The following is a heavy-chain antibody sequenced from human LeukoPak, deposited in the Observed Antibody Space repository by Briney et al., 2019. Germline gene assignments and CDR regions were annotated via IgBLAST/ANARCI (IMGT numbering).Heavy chain of an antibody. V-gene: IGHV3-33*06. CDR1: GFTFSDFW. CDR2: IWYDGSNK. D-gene: IGHD5-18*01. J-gene: IGHJ4*02. CDR3: AKGRYTAMSYFDY. Sequence: GGSLRLSCAASGFTFSDFWMNWVRQAPGKGLEWVAVIWYDGSNKYYADSVKGRFTISRDNSKNTLYLQMNSLRAEDTAVYYCAKGRYTAMSYFDYWGQGTLVTVSS.